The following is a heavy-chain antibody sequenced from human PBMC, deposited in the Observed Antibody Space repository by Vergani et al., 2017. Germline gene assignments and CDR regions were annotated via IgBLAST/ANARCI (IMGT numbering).Heavy chain of an antibody. CDR2: ISSNGGST. CDR3: VKSIAAAXKDY. Sequence: EVQLVESGGGLVQPGGSLRLSCSASGFTFSSYAMHWVRQAPGKGLEYVSAISSNGGSTYYADSVKGRFTISRDNSKNTLYLQMSSLRAEDTAVYYCVKSIAAAXKDYWGQGTLVTVSS. CDR1: GFTFSSYA. D-gene: IGHD6-13*01. V-gene: IGHV3-64D*06. J-gene: IGHJ4*02.